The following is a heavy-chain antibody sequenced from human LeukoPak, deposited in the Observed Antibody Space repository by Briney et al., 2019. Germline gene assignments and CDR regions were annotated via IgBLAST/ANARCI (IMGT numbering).Heavy chain of an antibody. Sequence: IPSETLSLTCTVSGGSISSYYWSWIRQPPGKGLEWIGYIYYSGSTNYNPSLKSRVTISVDTSKNQFSLKLSSVTAADTAVYYCASGPYSGSSLLVEDYLDYWGQGTLVTVSS. CDR1: GGSISSYY. D-gene: IGHD3-10*01. V-gene: IGHV4-59*08. CDR2: IYYSGST. J-gene: IGHJ4*02. CDR3: ASGPYSGSSLLVEDYLDY.